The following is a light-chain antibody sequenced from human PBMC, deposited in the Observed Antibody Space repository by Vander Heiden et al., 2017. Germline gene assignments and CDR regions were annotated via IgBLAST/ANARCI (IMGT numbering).Light chain of an antibody. CDR2: AAS. V-gene: IGKV1-39*01. Sequence: DIQMTQSPSSLSASVGDRVTVTCRASQSISVYLNWYQQKPGKAPNLLIFAASSLQTGVPSRFSGSGSETHFTLTISRLQPEDFATYYCQQSDSTPYTFGQGTKLEI. CDR1: QSISVY. CDR3: QQSDSTPYT. J-gene: IGKJ2*01.